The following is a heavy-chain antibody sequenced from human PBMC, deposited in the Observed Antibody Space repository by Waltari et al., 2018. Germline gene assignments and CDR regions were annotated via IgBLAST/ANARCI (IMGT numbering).Heavy chain of an antibody. Sequence: QVQLQESGPGLVKPSETLSLTCTVSGGSISSYYWSWIRQPPGKGLEWIGYIYYSGSTNYNPSLKSRVTISVDTSKNQFSLKLSSVTAADTAVYYCARMGSTTGVLLGYYGMDVWGQGTTVTVSS. V-gene: IGHV4-59*01. CDR1: GGSISSYY. CDR2: IYYSGST. CDR3: ARMGSTTGVLLGYYGMDV. J-gene: IGHJ6*02. D-gene: IGHD2-2*01.